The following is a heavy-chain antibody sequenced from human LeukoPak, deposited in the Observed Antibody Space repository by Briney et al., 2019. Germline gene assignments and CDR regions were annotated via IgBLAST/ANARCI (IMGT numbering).Heavy chain of an antibody. CDR3: ARGWLRSYNWFDP. J-gene: IGHJ5*02. V-gene: IGHV4-59*01. Sequence: SETLSLTCTASGGSISSYYWSWIRQPPGKGLEWIGYIYYSGSTNYNPSLKSRVTISVDTSKNQFSLKLSSVTAADTAVYYCARGWLRSYNWFDPWGQGTLVTVSS. CDR2: IYYSGST. D-gene: IGHD5-12*01. CDR1: GGSISSYY.